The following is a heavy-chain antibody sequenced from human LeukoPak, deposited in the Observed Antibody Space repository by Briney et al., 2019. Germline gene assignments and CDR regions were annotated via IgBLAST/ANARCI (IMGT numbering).Heavy chain of an antibody. D-gene: IGHD2-21*02. V-gene: IGHV3-9*01. J-gene: IGHJ4*02. Sequence: GGSLRLSCAASGFTFDDYAMHWVRQAPGKGLEWVSGISWNRGSIGYADSVKGRFTISRDSAKNSLYLQMNSLRAEDTAVYYCARFRTWGDKAFDYWGQGTLVTVSS. CDR3: ARFRTWGDKAFDY. CDR2: ISWNRGSI. CDR1: GFTFDDYA.